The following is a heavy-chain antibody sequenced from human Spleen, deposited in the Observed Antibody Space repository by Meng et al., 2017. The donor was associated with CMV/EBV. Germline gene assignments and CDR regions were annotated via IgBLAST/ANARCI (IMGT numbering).Heavy chain of an antibody. CDR3: ARGPYDSSGYSWFDP. CDR2: ITPILGIA. V-gene: IGHV1-69*10. D-gene: IGHD3-22*01. CDR1: GSPFHSNG. Sequence: SGSPFHSNGILWVRPAPGQGLEWMGGITPILGIANYAQRFQDRVTITADRSTSTAYMELMSLRFEDSAVYYCARGPYDSSGYSWFDPWGQGTLVTVSS. J-gene: IGHJ5*02.